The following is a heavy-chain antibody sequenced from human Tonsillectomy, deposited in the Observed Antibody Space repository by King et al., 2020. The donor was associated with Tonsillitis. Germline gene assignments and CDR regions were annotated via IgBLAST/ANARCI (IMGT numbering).Heavy chain of an antibody. CDR1: GVSISSSDHY. J-gene: IGHJ4*02. CDR2: MYSSGTN. V-gene: IGHV4-39*01. Sequence: QLQESGPGVVKPSETLSLTCTVSGVSISSSDHYWAWFRQPPGKGLEWIGYMYSSGTNFYNPSLTIRITISGGTAVNRFSLRLNSVTAADTAVYFCARYVSGSFDYWGQGALVTVSS. CDR3: ARYVSGSFDY. D-gene: IGHD1-26*01.